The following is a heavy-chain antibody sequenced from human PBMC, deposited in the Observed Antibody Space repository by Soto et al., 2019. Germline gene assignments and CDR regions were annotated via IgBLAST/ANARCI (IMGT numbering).Heavy chain of an antibody. CDR3: ARDSRNYYGSGSYLYGMDV. Sequence: GGSLRLSCAASGFTFSSYSMNWVRQAPGKGLEWVSYISSSSSTIYYADSVKGRFTISRDNAKNSLYLQMNSLRDEDTAVYYCARDSRNYYGSGSYLYGMDVWGQGTTVTVSS. CDR2: ISSSSSTI. V-gene: IGHV3-48*02. CDR1: GFTFSSYS. D-gene: IGHD3-10*01. J-gene: IGHJ6*02.